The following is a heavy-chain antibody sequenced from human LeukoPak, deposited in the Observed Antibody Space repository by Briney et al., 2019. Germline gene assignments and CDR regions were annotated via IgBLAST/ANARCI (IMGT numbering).Heavy chain of an antibody. CDR2: INPSGGST. Sequence: ASVKVSCKASGYTFTSYYMHWVRQAPGQGLEWMGIINPSGGSTSYAQKFQGRVTMTRDTSTSTVYMELSSLRPEDTAVYYCARDTSPSYYGSSDPPGYWGQGTLVTVSS. V-gene: IGHV1-46*01. J-gene: IGHJ4*02. CDR3: ARDTSPSYYGSSDPPGY. CDR1: GYTFTSYY. D-gene: IGHD3-22*01.